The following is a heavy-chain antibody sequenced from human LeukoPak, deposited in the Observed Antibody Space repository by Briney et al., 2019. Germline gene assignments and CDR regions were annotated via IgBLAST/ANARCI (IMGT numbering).Heavy chain of an antibody. D-gene: IGHD6-19*01. Sequence: SETLSLTCAVYGGSFSGYYWTWIRQLPGEGLEWIGEITDRGSTNYNPSLRRRVTLSVDTSKSQFSLKVRSVTAADTSVFYCARGRGHSSGWGHYYYSIDVWGQGTTVIVSS. J-gene: IGHJ6*02. CDR3: ARGRGHSSGWGHYYYSIDV. V-gene: IGHV4-34*01. CDR1: GGSFSGYY. CDR2: ITDRGST.